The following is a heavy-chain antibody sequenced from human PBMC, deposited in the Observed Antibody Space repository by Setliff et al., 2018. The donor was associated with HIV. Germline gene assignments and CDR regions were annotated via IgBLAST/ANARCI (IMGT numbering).Heavy chain of an antibody. J-gene: IGHJ6*02. Sequence: GESLRLTCAASGFIFSSYEMNWVRQAPGKGLEWVSYSSSSGYSTNYADSVKGRFTMSRDNAKNLLYLQMNSLRAEDTAVYYCASHHSADIYYSYYGMDVWGQGTTVTVSS. CDR1: GFIFSSYE. CDR2: SSSSGYST. D-gene: IGHD6-13*01. V-gene: IGHV3-48*03. CDR3: ASHHSADIYYSYYGMDV.